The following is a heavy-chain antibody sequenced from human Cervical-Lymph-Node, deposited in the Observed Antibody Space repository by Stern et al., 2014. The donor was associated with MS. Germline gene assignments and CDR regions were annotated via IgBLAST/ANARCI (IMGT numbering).Heavy chain of an antibody. J-gene: IGHJ4*02. CDR2: ISPVDSET. D-gene: IGHD2-2*02. CDR1: GYRFTNSW. CDR3: ARQGCATTSCHTIDS. V-gene: IGHV5-51*01. Sequence: EVQLVQSGAEVKKPGQSLKISCKGSGYRFTNSWIGWVRQMPGKGLELMGIISPVDSETRYSPSFQGQVTISVDKSITTAYVQWTSLEASDTAMYYCARQGCATTSCHTIDSWGQGTLITVSS.